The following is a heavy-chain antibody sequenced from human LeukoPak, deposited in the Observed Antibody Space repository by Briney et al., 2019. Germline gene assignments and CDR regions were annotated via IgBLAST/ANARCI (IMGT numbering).Heavy chain of an antibody. CDR1: GFTFSNYA. D-gene: IGHD2-15*01. V-gene: IGHV3-23*01. J-gene: IGHJ4*02. CDR3: SKNPGVAL. CDR2: INGSGGRT. Sequence: PGGSLRLSCAASGFTFSNYAMSWVRQAPGKGLEWVSDINGSGGRTYYADCVKGRFTISRDNSKNTLYLQMNSLRAEDTAVYYLSKNPGVALWGQGTLVTVSS.